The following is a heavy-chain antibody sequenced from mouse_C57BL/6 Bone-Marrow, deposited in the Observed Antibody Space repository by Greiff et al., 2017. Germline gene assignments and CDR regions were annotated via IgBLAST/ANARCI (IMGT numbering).Heavy chain of an antibody. CDR1: GFTFSSSA. D-gene: IGHD1-1*01. V-gene: IGHV5-4*01. CDR2: ISDGGSYT. Sequence: EVKLVESGGGLVKPGGSLKLSCAASGFTFSSSAMSWVRQTPEQRLEWVATISDGGSYTYYPDNVKGRFTISRDNAKNNPYLQMSHLTAEDTAMYYCAREDYGSSQFAYWGQGTLVTVSA. CDR3: AREDYGSSQFAY. J-gene: IGHJ3*01.